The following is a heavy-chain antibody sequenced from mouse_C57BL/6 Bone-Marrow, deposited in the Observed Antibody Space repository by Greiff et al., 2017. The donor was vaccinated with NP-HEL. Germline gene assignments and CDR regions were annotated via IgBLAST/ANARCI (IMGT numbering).Heavy chain of an antibody. CDR3: ARSPFYYYGSSSFAY. Sequence: VQLQQSGAELVKPGASVKISCKASGYAFSSYWMNWVKQRPGKGLEWIGQIYPGDGDTNYNGKFKGKATLTADKSSSTAYMQLSSLTSEDSAVYFCARSPFYYYGSSSFAYWGQGTLVTVSA. D-gene: IGHD1-1*01. J-gene: IGHJ3*01. CDR2: IYPGDGDT. CDR1: GYAFSSYW. V-gene: IGHV1-80*01.